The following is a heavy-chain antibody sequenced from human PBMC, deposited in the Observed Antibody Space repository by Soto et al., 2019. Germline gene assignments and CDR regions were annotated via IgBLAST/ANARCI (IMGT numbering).Heavy chain of an antibody. J-gene: IGHJ6*02. D-gene: IGHD6-19*01. CDR2: TYYRSKWYN. Sequence: SQTLSLTCAISGDSVSSNSAAWNWIRQSPSRGLEWLGRTYYRSKWYNDYAVSVKSRITINPDTSKNQFSLQLNSVTPEDMAVYYCAASIQEQWLAYYYYGMDVWGQGTTVTVSS. V-gene: IGHV6-1*01. CDR3: AASIQEQWLAYYYYGMDV. CDR1: GDSVSSNSAA.